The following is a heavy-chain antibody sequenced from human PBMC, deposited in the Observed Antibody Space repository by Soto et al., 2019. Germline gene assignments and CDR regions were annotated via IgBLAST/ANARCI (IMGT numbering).Heavy chain of an antibody. CDR3: ARGQKATYYYDSSGYWDWFDP. CDR2: IIPIFGTA. J-gene: IGHJ5*02. CDR1: GGTFSSYA. V-gene: IGHV1-69*01. D-gene: IGHD3-22*01. Sequence: QVQLVQSGAEVKKPGSSVKVSCKASGGTFSSYAISWVRQAPGQGLEWMGGIIPIFGTANYAQKFQGRVTITADESTITAYMELSSLRSEDTAVYYCARGQKATYYYDSSGYWDWFDPWGQGTLVTVSS.